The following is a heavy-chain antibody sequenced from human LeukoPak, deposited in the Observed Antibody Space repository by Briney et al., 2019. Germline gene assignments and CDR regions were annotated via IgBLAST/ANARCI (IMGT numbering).Heavy chain of an antibody. J-gene: IGHJ3*02. CDR3: TTDQPITMLEVGDVLDI. Sequence: GGSLRLSCAASGFTFSSYAMSWVRQAPGKGLEWVSAISGSGGSTYYADSVKGRFTISRDNSKNTLYLQMNSLKTEDTAVYYCTTDQPITMLEVGDVLDIWGQGTMVTVSS. D-gene: IGHD3-10*01. CDR2: ISGSGGST. V-gene: IGHV3-23*01. CDR1: GFTFSSYA.